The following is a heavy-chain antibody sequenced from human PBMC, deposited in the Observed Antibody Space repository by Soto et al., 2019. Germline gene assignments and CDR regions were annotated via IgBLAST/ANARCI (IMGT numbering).Heavy chain of an antibody. V-gene: IGHV3-23*01. Sequence: GGSLRLSCAASGFTFSSYAMSWVRQAPGKGLEWVSAISGSGGSTYYADSGKGRFTISRDNSKNTLYLQMNSLRAEDTAVYYCAKVSVFYCGGDCYTDYFDYWGQGTLVTVSS. CDR3: AKVSVFYCGGDCYTDYFDY. D-gene: IGHD2-21*02. J-gene: IGHJ4*02. CDR1: GFTFSSYA. CDR2: ISGSGGST.